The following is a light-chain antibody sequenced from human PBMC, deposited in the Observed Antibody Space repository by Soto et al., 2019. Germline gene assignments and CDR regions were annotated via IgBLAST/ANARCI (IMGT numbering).Light chain of an antibody. CDR3: QQYIRWPLT. V-gene: IGKV3-15*01. CDR2: GAS. J-gene: IGKJ4*01. CDR1: QSCRSN. Sequence: EIVMTQSPATLSVSPGERATLSCRASQSCRSNLAWYQQKPGQAPSLLIYGASTRATCTPARFSGSGSGTEFTLTISSLQSEDFAVYYCQQYIRWPLTFGGGTKVEIQ.